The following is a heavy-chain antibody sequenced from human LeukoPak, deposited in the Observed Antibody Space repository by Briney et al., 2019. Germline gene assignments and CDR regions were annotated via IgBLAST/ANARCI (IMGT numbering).Heavy chain of an antibody. CDR1: GFTFSSYS. J-gene: IGHJ3*02. CDR3: ARDSSWAFDI. V-gene: IGHV3-48*02. Sequence: PWGSLRLSCAASGFTFSSYSMNWVCQAPGKGLEWVSYISASSSTIDYKDSVKGRFTISRDSAKNSLFLQMNSLRDEDTAVYYCARDSSWAFDIWGHGTVVTVSS. CDR2: ISASSSTI.